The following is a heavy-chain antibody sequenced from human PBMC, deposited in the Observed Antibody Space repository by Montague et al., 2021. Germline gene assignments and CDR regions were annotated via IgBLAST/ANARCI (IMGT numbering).Heavy chain of an antibody. CDR1: SGSIFHAH. CDR3: AKQDYFVSGTSYKGFDP. Sequence: SETLSLTCTVSSGSIFHAHWSGVRQPPGRGLEWLGSMFYGGATSNNPSLKSRVTMSIDTSTNQFSLKLSFVTAADTAVYYCAKQDYFVSGTSYKGFDPWGQGILVTVSS. CDR2: MFYGGAT. V-gene: IGHV4-59*08. D-gene: IGHD3-10*01. J-gene: IGHJ5*02.